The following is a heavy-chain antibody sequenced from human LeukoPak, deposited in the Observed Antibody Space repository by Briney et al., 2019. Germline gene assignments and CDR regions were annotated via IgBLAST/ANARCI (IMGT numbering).Heavy chain of an antibody. J-gene: IGHJ4*02. CDR2: ITPGGGT. V-gene: IGHV1-2*02. CDR1: GYTFTNYA. Sequence: ASVKVSRKASGYTFTNYAMHWVRQAPGQGLEWMGWITPGGGTNYPQKFQGRVAITWDTSITTAYMDLSRLTSDDTAVYYCARDRYGDGFAHFDYWGQGALVTVSS. D-gene: IGHD5-24*01. CDR3: ARDRYGDGFAHFDY.